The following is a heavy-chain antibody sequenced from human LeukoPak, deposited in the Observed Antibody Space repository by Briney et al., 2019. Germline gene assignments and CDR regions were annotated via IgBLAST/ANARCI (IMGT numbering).Heavy chain of an antibody. Sequence: GSLRLSCAASGFTFSSYAMSWVRQAPGKGLEWVANIKQDGSEKYYVDSVKGRFTISRDNAKNSLYLQMNSLRAEDTAVYYCARWTYGSGSYYYYYYMDVWGKGTTVTVSS. V-gene: IGHV3-7*01. CDR2: IKQDGSEK. CDR1: GFTFSSYA. CDR3: ARWTYGSGSYYYYYYMDV. D-gene: IGHD3-10*01. J-gene: IGHJ6*03.